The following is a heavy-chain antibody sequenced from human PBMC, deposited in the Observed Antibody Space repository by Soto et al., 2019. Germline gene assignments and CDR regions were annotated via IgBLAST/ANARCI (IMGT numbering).Heavy chain of an antibody. Sequence: QVQLVQSGAEVKKPGASVKVSCKASGYTFTSYAMHWVRQAPGQRLEWMGWINAGNGNTKYSQKFQGRVTITRDTPARTAHMGLSRLRSEGTGVYYCARPPDTALLGAGGLAYWGQGTLVTVSS. V-gene: IGHV1-3*01. CDR2: INAGNGNT. CDR1: GYTFTSYA. CDR3: ARPPDTALLGAGGLAY. J-gene: IGHJ4*02. D-gene: IGHD5-18*01.